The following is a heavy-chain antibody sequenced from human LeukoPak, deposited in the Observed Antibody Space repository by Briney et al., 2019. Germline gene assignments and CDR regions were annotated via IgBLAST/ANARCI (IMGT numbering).Heavy chain of an antibody. CDR2: IYGGYGGDKT. V-gene: IGHV3-23*03. D-gene: IGHD6-13*01. Sequence: PGGSLRLPCAASVFIASSSFMGWVRQAPGKGLEWIAVIYGGYGGDKTYYADSVKGRFAISRDNSKNTLYLQMSSLRTEDTALYYCAKVQQLATIYYFDYWGQGSLVTVSS. CDR1: VFIASSSF. J-gene: IGHJ4*02. CDR3: AKVQQLATIYYFDY.